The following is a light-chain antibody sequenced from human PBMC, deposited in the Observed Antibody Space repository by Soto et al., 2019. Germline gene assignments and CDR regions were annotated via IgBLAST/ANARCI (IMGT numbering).Light chain of an antibody. J-gene: IGKJ1*01. CDR1: QSVSSSY. CDR2: GAS. CDR3: QQYYSYPSWT. Sequence: EIVLTQSPGTLSFSPGERATLSCRASQSVSSSYLAWYQQKPGQAPRLLIFGASTRATGIPDRFSGSGSGTDFTLTISCLQSEDFATYYCQQYYSYPSWTFGQGTKVDIK. V-gene: IGKV3-20*01.